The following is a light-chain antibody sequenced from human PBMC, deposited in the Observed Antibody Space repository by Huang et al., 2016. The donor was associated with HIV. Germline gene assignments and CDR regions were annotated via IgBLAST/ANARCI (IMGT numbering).Light chain of an antibody. CDR3: QQSYRSYT. CDR1: QTISSH. V-gene: IGKV1-39*01. CDR2: AAS. J-gene: IGKJ2*01. Sequence: DIQMTQSPSSLSATVENRSTITCRESQTISSHLNWYQQKAGKAPNLLIYAASSLQNGVPSRFSGSGSGTDFTLTISSLQPEDFATYFCQQSYRSYTFGQGTKLEIK.